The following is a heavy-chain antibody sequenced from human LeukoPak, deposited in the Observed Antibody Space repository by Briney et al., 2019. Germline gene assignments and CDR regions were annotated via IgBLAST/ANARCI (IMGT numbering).Heavy chain of an antibody. Sequence: GGSLRLSCAASGFTFSNYWMSWVRQAPGKGLEWVANIKEDGSEKYYVDSVKGRFTISRDNAKNSLYLQMNSLRAEDTAVYYCAREPPYYYDSPDAFDIWGQGTMVTVSS. J-gene: IGHJ3*02. D-gene: IGHD3-22*01. CDR1: GFTFSNYW. V-gene: IGHV3-7*03. CDR3: AREPPYYYDSPDAFDI. CDR2: IKEDGSEK.